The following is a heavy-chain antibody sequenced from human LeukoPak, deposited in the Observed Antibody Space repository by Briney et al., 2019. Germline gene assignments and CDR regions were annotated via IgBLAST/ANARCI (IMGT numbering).Heavy chain of an antibody. Sequence: PGGSLRLSCAASGFTFSSYAMSWVRQAPGKGLEWVSAISGSGGSTYYADSVKGRFTISRDNSKNTLYLQMNSLRAEDTAVYYCAKGRIAAAGRRGQGYYYYYVDVWGKGTTVTVSS. CDR2: ISGSGGST. D-gene: IGHD6-13*01. CDR1: GFTFSSYA. CDR3: AKGRIAAAGRRGQGYYYYYVDV. J-gene: IGHJ6*03. V-gene: IGHV3-23*01.